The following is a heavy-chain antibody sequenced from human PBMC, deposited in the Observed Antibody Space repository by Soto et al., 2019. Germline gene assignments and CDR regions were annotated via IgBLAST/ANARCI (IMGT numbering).Heavy chain of an antibody. V-gene: IGHV3-48*02. CDR3: ARDNGIAGSFDP. CDR2: ISISGTTI. J-gene: IGHJ5*02. CDR1: GFTFRSYS. Sequence: LRLSCAASGFTFRSYSMNWVRQAPGKGLEWVSYISISGTTIYYADSVKGRFTISRDDAKNSLYLQMNSLRDEDTSVYYCARDNGIAGSFDPWGQGTLVTVSS. D-gene: IGHD6-13*01.